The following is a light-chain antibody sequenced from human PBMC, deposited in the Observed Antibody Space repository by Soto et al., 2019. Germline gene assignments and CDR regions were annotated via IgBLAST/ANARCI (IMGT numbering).Light chain of an antibody. V-gene: IGLV7-46*01. CDR1: TGAVTSGHY. CDR2: DTT. Sequence: QAVVTQEPSLTVSPGGTVTLTCGSSTGAVTSGHYPYWFQQKPGQAPRTLIYDTTNKHSWTPARFSGSLLAGKAALTLSGAQPEDEADYYCLLSYIAEKVFGTGTKLTVL. CDR3: LLSYIAEKV. J-gene: IGLJ1*01.